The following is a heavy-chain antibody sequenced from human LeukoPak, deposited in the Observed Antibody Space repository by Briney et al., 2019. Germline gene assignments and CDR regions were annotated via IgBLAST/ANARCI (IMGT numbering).Heavy chain of an antibody. Sequence: PGGSLRLSCAASGFTFSSYGMHWVRQAPGKGLEWVAFIRYDGSNKYYADSVKGRFTISRDNSKNTLYLQMNSLRAEDTAVYYCAKDLKTMVRGVTHYWGQGTLVTVSS. CDR1: GFTFSSYG. CDR2: IRYDGSNK. V-gene: IGHV3-30*02. D-gene: IGHD3-10*01. J-gene: IGHJ4*02. CDR3: AKDLKTMVRGVTHY.